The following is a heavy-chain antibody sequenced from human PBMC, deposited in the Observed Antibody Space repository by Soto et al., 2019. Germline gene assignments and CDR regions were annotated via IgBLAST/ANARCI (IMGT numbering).Heavy chain of an antibody. CDR3: ARDLYYYDSSGYPRFDY. V-gene: IGHV1-18*01. CDR2: ISAYNGNT. CDR1: GYTFTSYG. D-gene: IGHD3-22*01. J-gene: IGHJ4*02. Sequence: GATVKDSCKASGYTFTSYGISWVRQATGQGLEWMGWISAYNGNTNYAQKLQGRVTMTTDTSTSTAYMELRSLRSDDTAVYYCARDLYYYDSSGYPRFDYWGQGTLVTVSS.